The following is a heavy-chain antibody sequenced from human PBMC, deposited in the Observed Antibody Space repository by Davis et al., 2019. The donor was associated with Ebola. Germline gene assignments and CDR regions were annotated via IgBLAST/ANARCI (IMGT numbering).Heavy chain of an antibody. CDR1: GFTFSRYG. D-gene: IGHD6-13*01. CDR3: ARRLRIAAAGTDY. Sequence: PGGSLRLSCAASGFTFSRYGMHWVRQAPGKGLEWVAVISYDGSNKYYADSVKGRFTISRDNFKNTLYLQMNSLRAEDTAVYYCARRLRIAAAGTDYWGQGTLVTVSS. J-gene: IGHJ4*02. CDR2: ISYDGSNK. V-gene: IGHV3-30*03.